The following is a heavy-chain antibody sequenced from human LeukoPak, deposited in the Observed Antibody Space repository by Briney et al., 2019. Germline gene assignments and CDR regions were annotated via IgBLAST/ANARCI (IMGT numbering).Heavy chain of an antibody. Sequence: PGGSLRLSCAASGFTFSNYWMSWVRQAPGKGLEWVANIKQDGSEKYYEDSVKGRFTISRDNAKNSLYLQMNSLRVEDTAVYYCARDSGATFDYWGQGTLVTVSS. D-gene: IGHD1-26*01. CDR3: ARDSGATFDY. J-gene: IGHJ4*02. V-gene: IGHV3-7*01. CDR2: IKQDGSEK. CDR1: GFTFSNYW.